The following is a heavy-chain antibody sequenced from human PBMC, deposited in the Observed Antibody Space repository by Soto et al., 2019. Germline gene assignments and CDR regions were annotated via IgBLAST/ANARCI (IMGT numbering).Heavy chain of an antibody. Sequence: QVQLQQWGAGLLKPSETLSLTCAVYGGSFSGYYWSWIRQPPGKGLEWIGEINHSGSTNYNPSLKSRVTISVDKSKNQFSLKLSSVTAADTAVYYCARGAPTVTTDDAFDIWGQGTMVTVSS. CDR1: GGSFSGYY. J-gene: IGHJ3*02. CDR2: INHSGST. D-gene: IGHD4-17*01. V-gene: IGHV4-34*01. CDR3: ARGAPTVTTDDAFDI.